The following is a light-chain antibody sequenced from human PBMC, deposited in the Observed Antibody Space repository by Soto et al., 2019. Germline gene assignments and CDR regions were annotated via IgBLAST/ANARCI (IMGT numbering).Light chain of an antibody. CDR2: AAS. V-gene: IGKV3-20*01. CDR3: QQFGSSPGFT. Sequence: EIVLTQSPGTLSLSPGERATLSCRASQSINNRYLAWYQQKPGQAPRLLIYAASSRATGIPDRFSGSWSGTDFTLTISRLEPEDFAVYYCQQFGSSPGFTFGPGPKVDIK. J-gene: IGKJ3*01. CDR1: QSINNRY.